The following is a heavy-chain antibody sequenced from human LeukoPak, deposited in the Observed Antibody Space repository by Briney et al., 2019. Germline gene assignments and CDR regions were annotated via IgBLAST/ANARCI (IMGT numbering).Heavy chain of an antibody. CDR3: AKGLRTGVGPYMGYHYYMDV. CDR2: IRYDGSNE. Sequence: GGSLRLSCAASGFTFSTYGMHWVRQAPGKGLEWVSFIRYDGSNEHYADSVKGRFTISRDNSKNTLFLQMNSLRAEDTAVYYCAKGLRTGVGPYMGYHYYMDVWGKGATVTVSS. V-gene: IGHV3-30*02. J-gene: IGHJ6*03. D-gene: IGHD3-16*01. CDR1: GFTFSTYG.